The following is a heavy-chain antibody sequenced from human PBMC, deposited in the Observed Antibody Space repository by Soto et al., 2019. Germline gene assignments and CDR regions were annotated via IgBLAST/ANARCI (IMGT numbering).Heavy chain of an antibody. Sequence: SLRLSCAASGFTFSSYGMHWVRQAPGKGLEWVAVIWYDGSNKYYADSVKGRFTISRDNSKNTLYLQMNSLRAEDTAVYYCARDNMDFWSGYRPASGFDPWGQGTLVTVSS. D-gene: IGHD3-3*01. J-gene: IGHJ5*02. V-gene: IGHV3-33*01. CDR1: GFTFSSYG. CDR2: IWYDGSNK. CDR3: ARDNMDFWSGYRPASGFDP.